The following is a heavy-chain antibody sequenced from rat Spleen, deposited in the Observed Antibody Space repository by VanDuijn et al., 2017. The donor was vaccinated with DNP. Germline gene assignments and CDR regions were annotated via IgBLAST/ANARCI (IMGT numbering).Heavy chain of an antibody. CDR3: TRHKFGGDYFDY. CDR1: GFTVNNFW. V-gene: IGHV5-31*01. CDR2: IFSSGGST. J-gene: IGHJ2*01. D-gene: IGHD4-3*01. Sequence: EVQLVESGGDLVQPGRSLKLSCVASGFTVNNFWMAWIRQVPGKGLEWVAAIFSSGGSTYYPNSVRGRFTISSDNAKSTLYLQMNSLRSEDMATYYCTRHKFGGDYFDYWGQGVMVTVSS.